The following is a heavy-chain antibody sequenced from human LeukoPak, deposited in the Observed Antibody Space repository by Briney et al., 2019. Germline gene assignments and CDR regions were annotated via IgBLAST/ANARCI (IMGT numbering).Heavy chain of an antibody. CDR2: ISDSGGAT. J-gene: IGHJ5*02. CDR3: ARGAKLLWFDP. Sequence: PGGSLRLSCAASGFTVSSNYMSWVRQAPGKGLEWVSTISDSGGATYYVDSVRGRFTISRDNSKNTVYLQMNSLRVEDTAVYYCARGAKLLWFDPWGQGTLVSVSS. V-gene: IGHV3-53*01. CDR1: GFTVSSNY. D-gene: IGHD4-23*01.